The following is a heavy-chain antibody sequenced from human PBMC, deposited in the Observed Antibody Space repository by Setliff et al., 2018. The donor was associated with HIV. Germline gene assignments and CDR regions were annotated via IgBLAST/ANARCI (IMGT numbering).Heavy chain of an antibody. CDR2: IRYDDTYK. CDR3: ARSVIGYYYYGMDV. V-gene: IGHV3-30*02. D-gene: IGHD3-10*01. J-gene: IGHJ6*02. Sequence: GGSLRLSCATSGFTFSSYGMHWVRQAPGKGLEWVAFIRYDDTYKFYADSLKGRFTISRDNSKNTLYLQMNSLRAEDTAVYYCARSVIGYYYYGMDVWGQGTLVTVSS. CDR1: GFTFSSYG.